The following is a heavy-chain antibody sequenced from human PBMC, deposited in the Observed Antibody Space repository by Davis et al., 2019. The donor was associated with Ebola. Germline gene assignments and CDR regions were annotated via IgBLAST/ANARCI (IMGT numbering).Heavy chain of an antibody. CDR3: ARRRIVLVVCAQRGGNWFDP. J-gene: IGHJ5*02. CDR1: GGSFSGYY. V-gene: IGHV4-34*01. D-gene: IGHD2-8*02. CDR2: INHSGST. Sequence: MPGGSLRLSCAVYGGSFSGYYWSWIRQPPGKGLEWIGEINHSGSTNYNPSLKSRVTISVDTSKNQFSLKLSSVTAADTAVYYCARRRIVLVVCAQRGGNWFDPWGQGTLVTVSS.